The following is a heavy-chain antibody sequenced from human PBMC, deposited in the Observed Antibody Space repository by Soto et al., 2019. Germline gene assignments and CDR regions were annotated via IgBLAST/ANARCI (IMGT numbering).Heavy chain of an antibody. CDR2: ISYDGSNK. CDR1: GFTFSRYG. J-gene: IGHJ6*02. CDR3: AKGKAAYYGSGSPMDV. Sequence: QVQLVESGGGVVQPGRSLRLSCAASGFTFSRYGMHGVRQAPGQGLELVAVISYDGSNKYYAASVKGRFTSSSDNSRNTLYLQMNRLGAEDTAVYYCAKGKAAYYGSGSPMDVWGQGTKVTVSS. D-gene: IGHD3-10*01. V-gene: IGHV3-30*18.